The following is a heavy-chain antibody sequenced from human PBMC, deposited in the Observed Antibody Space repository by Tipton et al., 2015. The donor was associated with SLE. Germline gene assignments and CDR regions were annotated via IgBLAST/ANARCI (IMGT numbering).Heavy chain of an antibody. J-gene: IGHJ3*02. CDR1: GGSISSYY. CDR3: AREALNGMATTRGAFDI. CDR2: IYTSGSP. V-gene: IGHV4-59*01. D-gene: IGHD5-24*01. Sequence: TLSLTCTVSGGSISSYYWSWIRQPPGKGLEWIGYIYTSGSPNYNPPLKSRVTISVDTSKNQFSLKLSSVTAADTAVYYCAREALNGMATTRGAFDIWGQGTMVTVSS.